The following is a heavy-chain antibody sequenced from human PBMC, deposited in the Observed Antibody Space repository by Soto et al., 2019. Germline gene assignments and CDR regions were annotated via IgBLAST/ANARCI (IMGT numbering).Heavy chain of an antibody. J-gene: IGHJ4*02. Sequence: EVQLLESGGGLVQPGGSLRLSCAASGFTFSSYAMSWVRQVPGKGLEWVSAISGSGGSTYYADSVKGRFTISRDNSKNTLYLQMNSLRAEDTAVYYCEKDRFAGTSGYFDYWGQGILVTVSS. V-gene: IGHV3-23*01. D-gene: IGHD2-2*01. CDR2: ISGSGGST. CDR1: GFTFSSYA. CDR3: EKDRFAGTSGYFDY.